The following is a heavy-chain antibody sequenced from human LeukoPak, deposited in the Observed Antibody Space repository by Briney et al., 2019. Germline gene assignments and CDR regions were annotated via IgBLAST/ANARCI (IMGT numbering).Heavy chain of an antibody. CDR2: INAYNGNT. CDR3: ARRQGTTLSFDY. V-gene: IGHV1-18*01. CDR1: GYTSTSYG. Sequence: ASVKVSCKASGYTSTSYGISWVRQAPGQGLEWMGWINAYNGNTNYAQKLQGRVTMTTETSTSTAYMVLRSLRSDDTAVYYCARRQGTTLSFDYWGQGTLVTVSS. D-gene: IGHD1-1*01. J-gene: IGHJ4*02.